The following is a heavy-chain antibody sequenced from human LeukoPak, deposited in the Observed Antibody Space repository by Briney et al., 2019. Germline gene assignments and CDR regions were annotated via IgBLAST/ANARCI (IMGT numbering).Heavy chain of an antibody. J-gene: IGHJ4*02. CDR1: GGTFSSYA. CDR3: ASEYSSGWWDTVAFDY. V-gene: IGHV1-69*01. Sequence: ASVKVSCKAPGGTFSSYAISWVRQAPGQGLEWMGGIIPIFGTANYAQKFQGRVTITADESTSTAYMELSSLRSEDTAVYYCASEYSSGWWDTVAFDYWGQGTLVTVSS. D-gene: IGHD6-19*01. CDR2: IIPIFGTA.